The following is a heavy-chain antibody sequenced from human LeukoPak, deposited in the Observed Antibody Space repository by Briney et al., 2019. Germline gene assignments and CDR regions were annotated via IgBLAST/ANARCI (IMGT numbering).Heavy chain of an antibody. J-gene: IGHJ3*02. CDR3: ACFGCTKGVYDAFDI. CDR1: GDSIRKYY. Sequence: SETLSLTCTVAGDSIRKYYWSWIRQSPGKGLEWIGNIHNSGTTNYNPSLESRATMSVDRSKNQFSLKLNSVTAADSAVYYRACFGCTKGVYDAFDIWGQGTMVTVSS. CDR2: IHNSGTT. V-gene: IGHV4-59*12. D-gene: IGHD2-8*01.